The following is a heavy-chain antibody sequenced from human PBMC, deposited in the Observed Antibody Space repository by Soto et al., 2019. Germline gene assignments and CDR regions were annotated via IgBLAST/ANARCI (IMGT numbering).Heavy chain of an antibody. V-gene: IGHV1-2*04. D-gene: IGHD5-12*01. J-gene: IGHJ3*02. CDR2: INPNSGGT. Sequence: ASVKVSCKASGYTFTGYYMHWVRQAPGQGLEWMGWINPNSGGTNYAQKFQGWVTMTRDTSISTAYMELSRLRSDDTAVYYCAIGIVATNDAFDIWGQGTMVTVSS. CDR3: AIGIVATNDAFDI. CDR1: GYTFTGYY.